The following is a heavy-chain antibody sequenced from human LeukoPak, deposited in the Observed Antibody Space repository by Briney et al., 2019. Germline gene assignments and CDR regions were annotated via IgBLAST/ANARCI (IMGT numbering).Heavy chain of an antibody. J-gene: IGHJ4*02. CDR2: TRNKANSYTT. CDR1: GFTFSDHY. CDR3: TTPDFDF. V-gene: IGHV3-72*01. Sequence: GGSLRLSCAASGFTFSDHYMDWVRQAPGKGLEWVGRTRNKANSYTTEYAASVKGRFTISRDDSKNSLYLQMNSLKTEDTAVYYCTTPDFDFWGQGTLVTVSS. D-gene: IGHD1-1*01.